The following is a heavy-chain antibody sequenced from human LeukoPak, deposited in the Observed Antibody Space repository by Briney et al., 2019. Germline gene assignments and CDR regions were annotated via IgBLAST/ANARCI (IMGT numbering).Heavy chain of an antibody. J-gene: IGHJ4*02. Sequence: GGSLRLSCAASGFTFSSYGMHWVRQAPGKGLEWVAVIWYDGSNKYYADSVKGRFTISRDNSKNTLYLQMNSLRGEDRAVYYCARLETFSYSFDYWGQGTLVTVSS. D-gene: IGHD1-26*01. CDR1: GFTFSSYG. V-gene: IGHV3-33*01. CDR3: ARLETFSYSFDY. CDR2: IWYDGSNK.